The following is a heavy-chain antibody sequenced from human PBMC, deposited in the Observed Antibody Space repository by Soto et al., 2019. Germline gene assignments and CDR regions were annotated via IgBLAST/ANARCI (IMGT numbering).Heavy chain of an antibody. CDR1: GGSISSYY. V-gene: IGHV4-59*01. J-gene: IGHJ5*02. CDR3: ARVRSGWPGPAFDP. CDR2: IYYSGST. Sequence: PSETLSLTCTVSGGSISSYYWSRIRQPPGKGLEWIGYIYYSGSTNYNPSLKSRVTISVDTSKNQFSLKLSSVTAADTAVYYCARVRSGWPGPAFDPWGQGTLVTVSS. D-gene: IGHD3-3*01.